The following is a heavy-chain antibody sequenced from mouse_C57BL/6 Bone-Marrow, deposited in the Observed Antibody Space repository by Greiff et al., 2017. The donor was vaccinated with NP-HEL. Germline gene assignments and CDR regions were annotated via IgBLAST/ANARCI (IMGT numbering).Heavy chain of an antibody. CDR2: ISGGGGNT. J-gene: IGHJ3*01. V-gene: IGHV5-9*01. Sequence: EVKLVESGGGLVKPGGSLKLSCAASGFTFSSYTMSWVRQTPEKRLEWVATISGGGGNTYYPASVKGRFTISRDNAKNTLYLQMSGLRSEDTALYCCARMVTTGFAYWGQGTLVTVSA. D-gene: IGHD2-2*01. CDR1: GFTFSSYT. CDR3: ARMVTTGFAY.